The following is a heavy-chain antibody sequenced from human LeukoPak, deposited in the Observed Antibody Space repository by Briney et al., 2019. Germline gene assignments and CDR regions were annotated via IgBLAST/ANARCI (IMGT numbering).Heavy chain of an antibody. CDR1: GFTFSSYA. J-gene: IGHJ4*02. D-gene: IGHD3-3*01. V-gene: IGHV3-30-3*01. Sequence: PGGSLRLSCAASGFTFSSYAMHWVRQAPGKGLEWVAVISYDGSNKYYADSVKGRFTISRDNSKNTLYLQVNSLRAEDTAVYYCATPRYKDFWSGYDLGYFDYWGQGTLVTVSS. CDR3: ATPRYKDFWSGYDLGYFDY. CDR2: ISYDGSNK.